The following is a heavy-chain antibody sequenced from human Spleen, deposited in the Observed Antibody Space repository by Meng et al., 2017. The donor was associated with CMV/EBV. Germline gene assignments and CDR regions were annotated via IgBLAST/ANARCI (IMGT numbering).Heavy chain of an antibody. CDR1: GGSISSGGYY. CDR2: IYYSGST. CDR3: ARYKAPQQNNYYYYGMDV. Sequence: SETLSLTCTVSGGSISSGGYYWSWIRQHPGKGLEWIGYIYYSGSTYYNPSLKSRVTISVDTSKNQFSLKLSSVTAADTAVYYCARYKAPQQNNYYYYGMDVWGQGTTVTVS. V-gene: IGHV4-31*03. J-gene: IGHJ6*02. D-gene: IGHD1-1*01.